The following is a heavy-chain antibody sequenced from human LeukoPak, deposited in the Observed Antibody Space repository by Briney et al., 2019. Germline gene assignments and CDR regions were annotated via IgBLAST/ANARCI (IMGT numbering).Heavy chain of an antibody. Sequence: PSQTLPLTCTVSGDSITNYWWAWIRQPPGKGLEWIGYIYYSGAPTSYNPSLKSRVTISIDTSRNQFSLRLDSVTAADTAVYYCARDSRGGGPDFDYWGQGTLVTVSS. CDR2: IYYSGAPT. J-gene: IGHJ4*02. CDR3: ARDSRGGGPDFDY. CDR1: GDSITNYW. D-gene: IGHD3-16*01. V-gene: IGHV4-59*01.